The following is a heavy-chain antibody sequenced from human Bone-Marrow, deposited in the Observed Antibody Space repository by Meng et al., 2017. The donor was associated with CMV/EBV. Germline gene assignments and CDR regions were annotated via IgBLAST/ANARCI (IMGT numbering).Heavy chain of an antibody. CDR1: GGDISGDHY. J-gene: IGHJ6*02. V-gene: IGHV4-4*02. CDR2: IYHTGST. CDR3: AKGGVVVYGAKIIPFYGMDV. D-gene: IGHD2-8*01. Sequence: SETLSLTCGVSGGDISGDHYWSWVRQPPGKGLEWIGEIYHTGSTNYSPSLKSRVTISIDKAKNQLSLTLNSVIAADTAVYYCAKGGVVVYGAKIIPFYGMDVWGQGTPVTVSS.